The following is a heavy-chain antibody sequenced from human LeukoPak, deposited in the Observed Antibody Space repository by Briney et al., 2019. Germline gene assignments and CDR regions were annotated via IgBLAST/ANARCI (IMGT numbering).Heavy chain of an antibody. CDR3: ARGQYGYCSGGSFDY. CDR1: RYTFTSYD. Sequence: GASVKVSRKASRYTFTSYDINWVRQATGQGLEWMGWMNPNSGNTGYAQKLQGRVTMTRNTSISTAYMELSSLRSEDTAVYFCARGQYGYCSGGSFDYWGQGNLVTVSS. CDR2: MNPNSGNT. D-gene: IGHD3-10*01. J-gene: IGHJ4*02. V-gene: IGHV1-8*01.